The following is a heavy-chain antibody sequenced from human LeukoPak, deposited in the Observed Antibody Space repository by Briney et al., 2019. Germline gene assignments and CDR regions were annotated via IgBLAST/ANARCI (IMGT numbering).Heavy chain of an antibody. V-gene: IGHV3-74*01. J-gene: IGHJ4*02. CDR1: GFTFSSYW. CDR2: INGDGSST. D-gene: IGHD5-18*01. Sequence: QPGGSLRLSCAASGFTFSSYWMHWVRQAPGKGLVWVSRINGDGSSTSYADSVKGRFTISRDNAKNTLYLQMNSLRAEDTAVYYCARAQYSYGHYYFDYWGQGTLVTVSS. CDR3: ARAQYSYGHYYFDY.